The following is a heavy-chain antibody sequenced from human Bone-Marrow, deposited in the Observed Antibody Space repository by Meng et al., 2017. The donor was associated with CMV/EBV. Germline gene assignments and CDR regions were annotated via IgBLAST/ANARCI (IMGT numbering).Heavy chain of an antibody. Sequence: SLKISCVASGFTFDDFAMHWVRQTPGEGLEWVSGISGNTGFICYADSVKGRFTISRDNAKKTLSLQMNTLRPDDTALYYCAKGGGERVTFDAMDVWGQGTTVTVSS. CDR3: AKGGGERVTFDAMDV. CDR1: GFTFDDFA. CDR2: ISGNTGFI. V-gene: IGHV3-9*01. D-gene: IGHD2-21*02. J-gene: IGHJ6*02.